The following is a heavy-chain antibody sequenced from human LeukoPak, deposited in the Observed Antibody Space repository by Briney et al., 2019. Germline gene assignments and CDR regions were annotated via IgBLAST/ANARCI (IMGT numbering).Heavy chain of an antibody. J-gene: IGHJ4*02. CDR1: GYTFTGYY. CDR2: INPNTVDT. Sequence: ASVKVSCKASGYTFTGYYMHWVRQAPGQGLEWMGWINPNTVDTNYAQKFQGRVTMTRDTSISTAYMELSRLRSDDTAVYYCASTTSYCSGGTCYLGYWGQGALVTVSS. CDR3: ASTTSYCSGGTCYLGY. D-gene: IGHD2-15*01. V-gene: IGHV1-2*02.